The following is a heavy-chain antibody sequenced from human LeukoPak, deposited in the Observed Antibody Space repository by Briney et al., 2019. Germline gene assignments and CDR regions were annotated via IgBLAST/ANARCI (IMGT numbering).Heavy chain of an antibody. CDR3: ARMWYSYGHNFDY. CDR2: IKQDGSEK. V-gene: IGHV3-7*01. J-gene: IGHJ4*02. CDR1: GFTFISYW. Sequence: GGSLRLSCAASGFTFISYWMSWARQAPGKGLEWVANIKQDGSEKYYVDSVKGRFTISRDNAKNSLYLQMNSLRAEDTAVYYCARMWYSYGHNFDYWGQGTLVTVSS. D-gene: IGHD5-18*01.